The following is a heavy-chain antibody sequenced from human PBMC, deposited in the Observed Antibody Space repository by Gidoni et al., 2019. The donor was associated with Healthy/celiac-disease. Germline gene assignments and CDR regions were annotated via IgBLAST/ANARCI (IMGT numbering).Heavy chain of an antibody. V-gene: IGHV1-46*01. CDR1: GYIFTSYY. CDR3: ASWGPDSSGLVDY. J-gene: IGHJ4*02. CDR2: INPSGGST. Sequence: QVQLVQSGAEVKKPGASVKVSCKASGYIFTSYYMHWVRQAPGQGLEWMGIINPSGGSTSYAQKCQGRVTMTRDTSTSTVYMELSSLRSEDTAVYYCASWGPDSSGLVDYWGQGTLVPSPQ. D-gene: IGHD6-19*01.